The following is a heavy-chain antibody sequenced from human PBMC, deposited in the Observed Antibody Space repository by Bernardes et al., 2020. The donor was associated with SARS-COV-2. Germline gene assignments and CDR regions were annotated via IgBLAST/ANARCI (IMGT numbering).Heavy chain of an antibody. J-gene: IGHJ2*01. CDR3: AKDERYTYDYVDWYFDV. CDR2: VSGSGDST. Sequence: GGSMRLSCAASGFTYSSYAMSWVRQAPGKGLEWVSPVSGSGDSTFYADSVKGRFTISRDNSKNTLYLHMSSLRAEDTAVYYCAKDERYTYDYVDWYFDVWGRGTPVTVSS. D-gene: IGHD5-18*01. V-gene: IGHV3-23*01. CDR1: GFTYSSYA.